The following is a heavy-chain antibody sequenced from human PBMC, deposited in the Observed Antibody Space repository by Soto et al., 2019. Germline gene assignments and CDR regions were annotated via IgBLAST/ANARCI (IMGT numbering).Heavy chain of an antibody. V-gene: IGHV1-18*01. CDR2: ISANSGNT. CDR1: GYTFSSSG. CDR3: ARYGNWNYASDY. Sequence: QLQLVQSGAEVKEPGASVKVSCKASGYTFSSSGFTWVRQAPGQGLEWMGWISANSGNTNYAQKLQGRVTMTTDTSTSTAYMELRGLRSDDTAVYYCARYGNWNYASDYWGQGTLVTVSS. D-gene: IGHD1-7*01. J-gene: IGHJ4*02.